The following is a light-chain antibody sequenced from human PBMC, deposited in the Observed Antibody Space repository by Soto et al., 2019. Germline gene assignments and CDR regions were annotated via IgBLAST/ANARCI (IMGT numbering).Light chain of an antibody. CDR1: SSDVGNYNR. J-gene: IGLJ1*01. CDR3: SSYTSSTTLV. Sequence: QSALTQPPSVSGSPGQSVTISCTGTSSDVGNYNRVSWYQQPPGTAPKLLIYEVINRPSGVPDRFSGSKSGNTASLTISGLQAEDEADYYCSSYTSSTTLVFGTGTKLTVL. CDR2: EVI. V-gene: IGLV2-18*02.